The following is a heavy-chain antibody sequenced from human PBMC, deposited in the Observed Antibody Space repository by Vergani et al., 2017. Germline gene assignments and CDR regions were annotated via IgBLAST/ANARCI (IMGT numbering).Heavy chain of an antibody. CDR1: GFALNRHA. CDR3: VRDRGLCARGRVYTQAWDY. J-gene: IGHJ4*02. CDR2: ISFDGTNE. Sequence: QVQLVESGGGVVQPGTSLRLSCVVSGFALNRHAMYWVRQAPGKGLEWVVGISFDGTNEYYPDLVKGRFTISRDIPKNTLYLQVRSLRLEDTGVYHCVRDRGLCARGRVYTQAWDYWGQGTPVTVS. D-gene: IGHD2-2*02. V-gene: IGHV3-30-3*01.